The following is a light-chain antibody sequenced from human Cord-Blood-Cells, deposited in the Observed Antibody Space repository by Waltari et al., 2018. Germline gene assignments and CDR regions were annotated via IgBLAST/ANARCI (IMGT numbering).Light chain of an antibody. CDR2: EGS. V-gene: IGLV2-23*01. CDR3: CSYAGSSTHVV. Sequence: QSALTQPASVSGSPGQSITLSCPGTSSDVGSYNLFSWYQQHPSKAPKLMIYEGSKRPSGVSNRFSGSKSGNTASLTISGLQAEDEADYYCCSYAGSSTHVVFGGGTKLTVL. J-gene: IGLJ2*01. CDR1: SSDVGSYNL.